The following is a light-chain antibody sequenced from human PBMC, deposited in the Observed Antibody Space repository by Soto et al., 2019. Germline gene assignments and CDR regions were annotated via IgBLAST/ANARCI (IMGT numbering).Light chain of an antibody. V-gene: IGKV1-5*03. CDR3: QHYNSYSEA. J-gene: IGKJ1*01. Sequence: IQMTQSPFTLSTSVRARVTITRRASQSIGDYLAWYQDKPGKAPKLLIYKASTLKSGVPSRFSGSGSGTEFTLTISSLQPDDFATYYCQHYNSYSEAFGQGTKVDI. CDR1: QSIGDY. CDR2: KAS.